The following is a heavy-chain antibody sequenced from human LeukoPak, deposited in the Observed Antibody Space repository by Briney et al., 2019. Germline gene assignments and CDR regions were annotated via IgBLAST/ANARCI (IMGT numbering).Heavy chain of an antibody. CDR2: IKWNGDRA. J-gene: IGHJ6*03. Sequence: GGSLRLSCAASGFTFDDYVMSWVRQAPGKGVERVAYIKWNGDRAGYVDSVKGRFTISRDNDKNSLYLQMNRLRAEDTALYYCARETWIRYSSMNYYYYYMDVWGKGTTVTVSS. CDR3: ARETWIRYSSMNYYYYYMDV. CDR1: GFTFDDYV. V-gene: IGHV3-20*04. D-gene: IGHD6-13*01.